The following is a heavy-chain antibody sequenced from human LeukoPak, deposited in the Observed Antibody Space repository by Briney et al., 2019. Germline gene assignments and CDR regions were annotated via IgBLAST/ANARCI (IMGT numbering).Heavy chain of an antibody. J-gene: IGHJ4*02. CDR2: INSDGSYT. Sequence: GGSLRLSCAASGFTFSSYWMHWVRQAPGKGLVWVSRINSDGSYTSDADSVKGRFTISRDNAKSTLYLQMNSLRAEDTAVYYCATAGSYRFDYWGQGTLVTVSS. D-gene: IGHD3-16*02. V-gene: IGHV3-74*01. CDR3: ATAGSYRFDY. CDR1: GFTFSSYW.